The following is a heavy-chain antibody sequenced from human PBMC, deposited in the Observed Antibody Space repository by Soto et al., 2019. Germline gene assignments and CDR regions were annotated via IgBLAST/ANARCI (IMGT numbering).Heavy chain of an antibody. D-gene: IGHD5-18*01. CDR3: ARGLIQPFPLDY. V-gene: IGHV4-59*01. Sequence: QVQLQESGPGLVKPSETLSLTCTVSGGSIISYYWSWIRQPPGKGLEWIGYIYYSGSTNYNPSLKSRVTISVDTSKNQFSLKLSSVTAADTAVYYCARGLIQPFPLDYWGQGTLVTVSS. CDR2: IYYSGST. J-gene: IGHJ4*02. CDR1: GGSIISYY.